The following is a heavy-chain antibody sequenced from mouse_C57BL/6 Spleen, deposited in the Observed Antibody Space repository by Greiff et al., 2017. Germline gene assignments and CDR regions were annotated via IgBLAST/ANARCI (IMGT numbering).Heavy chain of an antibody. CDR2: ISYDGSN. J-gene: IGHJ1*03. V-gene: IGHV3-6*01. CDR3: AREKLGPYWYFDV. CDR1: GYSITSGYY. Sequence: DVQLQESGPGLVKPSQSLSLTCSVTGYSITSGYYWNWIRQFPGNKLEWMGYISYDGSNNYNPSLKNRISITRDTSKNQFFLKLNSVTTEDTATYYCAREKLGPYWYFDVWGTGTTVTVSS. D-gene: IGHD4-1*01.